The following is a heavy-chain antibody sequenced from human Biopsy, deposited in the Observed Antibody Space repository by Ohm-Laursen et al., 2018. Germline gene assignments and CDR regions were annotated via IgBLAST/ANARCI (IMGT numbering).Heavy chain of an antibody. CDR1: AYTFTTYG. V-gene: IGHV1-18*01. D-gene: IGHD4-17*01. CDR3: ARDYYPYGDYLKDVPRCDS. J-gene: IGHJ4*02. CDR2: INTYSGHT. Sequence: ASVKVSCQASAYTFTTYGISWVRQAPGHGLEWLGWINTYSGHTNYGKKFHDRVIMTSDTSTSTAYLEHRSLRSDDTAVYYCARDYYPYGDYLKDVPRCDSWGQGTLVTVSS.